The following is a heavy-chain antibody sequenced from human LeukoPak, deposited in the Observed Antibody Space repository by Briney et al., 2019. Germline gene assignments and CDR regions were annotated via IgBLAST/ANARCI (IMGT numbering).Heavy chain of an antibody. CDR3: ARHPGYKVGGWGNFDY. D-gene: IGHD2-15*01. Sequence: PGGSLRLSCAASGFTFSNYNMHWVRQAPGKGLEWVSSISGSTSYIYYADSVKGRFTISRDNAKNSLYLQMNSLRAEDTAVYYCARHPGYKVGGWGNFDYWGQGTLVTVSS. CDR1: GFTFSNYN. CDR2: ISGSTSYI. V-gene: IGHV3-21*01. J-gene: IGHJ4*02.